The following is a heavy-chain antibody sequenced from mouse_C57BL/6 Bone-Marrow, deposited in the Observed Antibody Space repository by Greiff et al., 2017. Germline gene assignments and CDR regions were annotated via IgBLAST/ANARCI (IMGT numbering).Heavy chain of an antibody. V-gene: IGHV1-26*01. CDR2: LNPKNGGT. CDR1: GYTFTDYY. Sequence: EVQLQQSGPELVTPGASVKISCKASGYTFTDYYMNWVKQSHGKSLEWIGDLNPKNGGTTYNQKFKGKATLPADKSSSTAYMEIRSLTSEDSAVYYCARYYGGGNWGQGTTLTVSS. J-gene: IGHJ2*01. CDR3: ARYYGGGN. D-gene: IGHD1-1*01.